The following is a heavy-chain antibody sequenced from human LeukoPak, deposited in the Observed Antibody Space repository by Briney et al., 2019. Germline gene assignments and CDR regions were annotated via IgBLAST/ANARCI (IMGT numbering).Heavy chain of an antibody. V-gene: IGHV4-39*01. J-gene: IGHJ4*02. CDR1: GGSISSSSYY. CDR2: IYHSGIT. CDR3: ATLVSTRYYFDY. Sequence: SETLSLTCTVSGGSISSSSYYWGWIRQPPGKGLEWIGNIYHSGITYYNHFNSSLKSRVTISIDTSKNQFSLRLTSVTAADTAVYFCATLVSTRYYFDYWGQGTLVTVSS. D-gene: IGHD5/OR15-5a*01.